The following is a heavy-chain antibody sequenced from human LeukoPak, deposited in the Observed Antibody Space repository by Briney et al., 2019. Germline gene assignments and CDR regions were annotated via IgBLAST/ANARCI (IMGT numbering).Heavy chain of an antibody. CDR3: ALGYCGDGSCYAREYFQH. V-gene: IGHV4-59*06. D-gene: IGHD2-15*01. CDR1: GGSISSYY. CDR2: IYYSGST. J-gene: IGHJ1*01. Sequence: PSETLPLTCTVSGGSISSYYWSWIRQPPGKGLEWIGYIYYSGSTYYNPSLKSRVTISVDTSKNQFSLRLSSVTAADTAVYCCALGYCGDGSCYAREYFQHWGQGTLVTVSS.